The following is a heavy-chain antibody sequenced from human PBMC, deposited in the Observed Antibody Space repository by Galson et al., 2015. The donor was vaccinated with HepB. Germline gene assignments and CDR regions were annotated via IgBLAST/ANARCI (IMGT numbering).Heavy chain of an antibody. CDR3: AGIPETTTVTIY. J-gene: IGHJ4*02. CDR2: IYYSGST. D-gene: IGHD4-11*01. V-gene: IGHV4-31*03. Sequence: TLSLTCTVSGASISSDAYYWSWIRQHPGKGLEWIGYIYYSGSTYYNPSLKSRVTISVDTSKNQFSLKLSSVTAADTAVYYCAGIPETTTVTIYWGQGTLVTVSS. CDR1: GASISSDAYY.